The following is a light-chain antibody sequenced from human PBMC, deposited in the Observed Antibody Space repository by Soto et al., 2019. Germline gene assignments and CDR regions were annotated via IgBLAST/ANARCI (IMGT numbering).Light chain of an antibody. V-gene: IGKV1-39*01. J-gene: IGKJ5*01. CDR3: QQSYSSPTT. Sequence: DFHSTQRPSSLLASVGDRVTITCRASQGISTYLNWYQQKPGKAPKLLIYAASSLQSGVPSRFSGSESGTDFTLTVNSLQPEDFATDYCQQSYSSPTTFGQGTRLEIK. CDR2: AAS. CDR1: QGISTY.